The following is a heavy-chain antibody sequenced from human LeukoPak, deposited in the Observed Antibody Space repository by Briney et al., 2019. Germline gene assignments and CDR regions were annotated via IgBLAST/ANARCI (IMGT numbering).Heavy chain of an antibody. D-gene: IGHD5-18*01. J-gene: IGHJ5*02. CDR1: GGSFSGYY. CDR2: INHSGST. Sequence: SETLSLTCAVYGGSFSGYYWSWIRQPPGKGLEWIGEINHSGSTSYNPSLKSRITISVDTSKNQFSLKLSSVTAADTAVYYCARHGQLWSPEGWFDPWGQGTLVTVSS. CDR3: ARHGQLWSPEGWFDP. V-gene: IGHV4-34*01.